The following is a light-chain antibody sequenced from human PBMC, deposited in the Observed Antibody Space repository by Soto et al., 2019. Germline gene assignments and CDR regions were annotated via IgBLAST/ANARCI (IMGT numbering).Light chain of an antibody. CDR3: QQRSNWPLPLT. CDR2: DAS. V-gene: IGKV3-11*01. CDR1: QSVSSY. J-gene: IGKJ4*01. Sequence: EIVLTQSPATLSLSPGERATLSCRASQSVSSYLAWYQQKPGQAPRLLIYDASNRATGIPARFSGSGSGTDFTLTIGSLEPEDFAVYYCQQRSNWPLPLTFGGGTKVEIK.